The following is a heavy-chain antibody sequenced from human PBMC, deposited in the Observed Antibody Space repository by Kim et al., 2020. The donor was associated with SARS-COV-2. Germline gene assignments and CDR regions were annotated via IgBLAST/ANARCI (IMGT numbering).Heavy chain of an antibody. CDR1: GLTFSSNW. CDR3: TPHEGFKY. CDR2: ISPNGSEK. Sequence: GGSLRLSCEVSGLTFSSNWMSWVRQAPGKGPEWVANISPNGSEKYYVDSVEGRFIVSRDNAKNSLYLQMHSLRAEDTSMYYCTPHEGFKYWGQGTLVTVSS. V-gene: IGHV3-7*01. J-gene: IGHJ4*02.